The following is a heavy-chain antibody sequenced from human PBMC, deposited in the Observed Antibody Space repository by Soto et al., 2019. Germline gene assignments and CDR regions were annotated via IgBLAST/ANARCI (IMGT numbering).Heavy chain of an antibody. J-gene: IGHJ4*02. Sequence: EVQLVESGGGLVQPGGSPRLSCAASGFTFSSYSMNWVRQAPGKGLEWVSYISSSISTIYYADSVKGRFTISRDNAKNSLYLQMNSLRAEDTAVYYCARGCSSSWYASDYWGQGTLVTVSS. CDR2: ISSSISTI. CDR3: ARGCSSSWYASDY. V-gene: IGHV3-48*01. CDR1: GFTFSSYS. D-gene: IGHD6-13*01.